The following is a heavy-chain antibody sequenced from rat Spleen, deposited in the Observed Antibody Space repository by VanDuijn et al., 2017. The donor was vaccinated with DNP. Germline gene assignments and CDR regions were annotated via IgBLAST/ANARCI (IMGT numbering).Heavy chain of an antibody. J-gene: IGHJ3*01. CDR2: ISTSGGST. V-gene: IGHV5S23*01. D-gene: IGHD1-11*01. Sequence: EVQLVESGGGLVQPGRSLKFSCAASGFTFSGYAMAWVRQAPKKGLEWVASISTSGGSTYYRDSVKGRFTISRDNAKSTLYLQMDSLRSEDTATYYCATGGAYWWFAYWGQGTLVTVSS. CDR1: GFTFSGYA. CDR3: ATGGAYWWFAY.